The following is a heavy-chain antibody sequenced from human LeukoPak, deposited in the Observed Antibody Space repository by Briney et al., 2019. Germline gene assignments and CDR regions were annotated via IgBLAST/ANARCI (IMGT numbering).Heavy chain of an antibody. Sequence: SETLSLTCAVYGGSFSGYYWSWIRQPPGKGLEWIGEIDHSGSTNYNPSLKSRVTMSVDTPKNQFSLKLTSVTAADTAVYYCARGRGDCSGGSCYSAVDWFDPWGQGTLVTVSS. D-gene: IGHD2-15*01. V-gene: IGHV4-34*01. CDR2: IDHSGST. J-gene: IGHJ5*02. CDR3: ARGRGDCSGGSCYSAVDWFDP. CDR1: GGSFSGYY.